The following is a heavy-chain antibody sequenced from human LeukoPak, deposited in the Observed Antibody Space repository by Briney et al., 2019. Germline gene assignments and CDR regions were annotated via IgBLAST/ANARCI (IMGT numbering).Heavy chain of an antibody. J-gene: IGHJ4*02. V-gene: IGHV3-53*01. CDR2: IYSGGST. CDR1: GFTVSSNY. Sequence: GGSLRLSCAASGFTVSSNYMSWVRQAPGKGLEWVSVIYSGGSTYYADSVKGRFTISRDNSKNTLYLQMNSLRAEDTAVYYCARDRVLRYFDYWGQGTLVTVSS. D-gene: IGHD4/OR15-4a*01. CDR3: ARDRVLRYFDY.